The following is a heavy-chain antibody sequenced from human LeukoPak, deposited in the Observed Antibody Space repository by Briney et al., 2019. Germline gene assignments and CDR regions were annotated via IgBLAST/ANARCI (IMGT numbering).Heavy chain of an antibody. CDR2: TYYRSKWYN. Sequence: SQTLSLTCAISGDGVSSNSAAWNWIRQSPSRGLEWLGRTYYRSKWYNDYAVSVKSRITINPDTSKNQFSLQLNSVTPEDTAVYYWSRGPGEPWPGITGKVYFYFGMDVLGKGTTVTVSS. CDR3: SRGPGEPWPGITGKVYFYFGMDV. J-gene: IGHJ6*04. V-gene: IGHV6-1*01. CDR1: GDGVSSNSAA. D-gene: IGHD1-1*01.